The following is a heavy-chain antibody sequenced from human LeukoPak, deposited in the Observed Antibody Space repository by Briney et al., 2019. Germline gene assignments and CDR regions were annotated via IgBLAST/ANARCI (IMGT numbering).Heavy chain of an antibody. CDR1: GGSISSYY. D-gene: IGHD3-22*01. CDR2: IYYSGST. J-gene: IGHJ3*02. CDR3: ASTTMIGSHAFDI. V-gene: IGHV4-59*01. Sequence: SETLSLTCTVSGGSISSYYWSWIRQPPGKGLEWIGYIYYSGSTNYNPSLKSRVTISVDTSKNQFSLKLSSVTAADTAVYYCASTTMIGSHAFDIWGQGTMVTVSS.